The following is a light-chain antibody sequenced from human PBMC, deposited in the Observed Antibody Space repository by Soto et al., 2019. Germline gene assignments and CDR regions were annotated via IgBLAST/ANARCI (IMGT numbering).Light chain of an antibody. J-gene: IGLJ3*02. Sequence: QPVLTQSSSASASLGSSVKLTCTLSSGHSIYIIAWHQQQPGKAPRFLMKVEGSGSYNKGSGVPDRFSGSSSGADRYLTISNLQIEDEADYYCETWDSNTWVFGGGTKLTVL. CDR2: VEGSGSY. CDR1: SGHSIYI. CDR3: ETWDSNTWV. V-gene: IGLV4-60*02.